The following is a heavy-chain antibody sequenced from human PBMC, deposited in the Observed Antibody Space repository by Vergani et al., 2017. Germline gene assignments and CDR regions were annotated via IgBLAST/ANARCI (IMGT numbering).Heavy chain of an antibody. CDR3: ARRYYYDSSGYYDY. CDR1: GGSISSGGYY. J-gene: IGHJ4*02. D-gene: IGHD3-22*01. CDR2: INHSGST. Sequence: QVQLQESGPGLVKPSQTLSLTCTVSGGSISSGGYYWSWIRQHPGKGLEWIGEINHSGSTNYNPSLKSRVTISVDTSKNQFSLKLSSVTAADTAVYYCARRYYYDSSGYYDYWGQGTLVTVSS. V-gene: IGHV4-31*03.